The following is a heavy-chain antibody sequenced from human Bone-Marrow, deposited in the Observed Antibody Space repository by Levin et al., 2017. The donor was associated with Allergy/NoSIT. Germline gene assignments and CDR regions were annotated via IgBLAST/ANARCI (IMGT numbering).Heavy chain of an antibody. CDR3: ARDRGLRYFDWLS. CDR1: GGSISSGDYY. Sequence: TSETLSLTCTVSGGSISSGDYYWSWIRQPPGKGLEWIGYIYYSGSTYYNPSLKSRVTISVDTSKNQFSLKLSSVTAADTAVYDCARDRGLRYFDWLSWGQGTLVTVSS. CDR2: IYYSGST. J-gene: IGHJ5*02. V-gene: IGHV4-30-4*01. D-gene: IGHD3-9*01.